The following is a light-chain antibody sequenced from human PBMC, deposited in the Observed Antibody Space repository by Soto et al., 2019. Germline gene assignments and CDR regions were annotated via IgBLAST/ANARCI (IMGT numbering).Light chain of an antibody. Sequence: VLTTSRVTLSLSPGERATLSCRASQISSIGYLALFLQKAGQAPRILXXGQXSRATDIPERFIGSGSGKDFTLTISRLEPEAFALYYCRHYVERTPRTFGQGTRLEIK. CDR1: QISSIGY. CDR3: RHYVERTPRT. J-gene: IGKJ5*01. V-gene: IGKV3-20*01. CDR2: GQX.